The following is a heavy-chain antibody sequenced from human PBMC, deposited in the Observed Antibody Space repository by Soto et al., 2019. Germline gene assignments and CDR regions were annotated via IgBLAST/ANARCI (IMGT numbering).Heavy chain of an antibody. CDR2: TYYRSKWYN. CDR1: GESVPSNSAA. D-gene: IGHD6-6*01. V-gene: IGHV6-1*01. J-gene: IGHJ6*01. CDR3: ARVEYSSSSGYYYYGMDV. Sequence: LSQTLSLTCAIFGESVPSNSAAWNWIRQSTSSGLEWLGRTYYRSKWYNDYAVSVKSRITINPDTSKNQFSLQLNSVTPEDTAVYYCARVEYSSSSGYYYYGMDVWGQETTVPVSS.